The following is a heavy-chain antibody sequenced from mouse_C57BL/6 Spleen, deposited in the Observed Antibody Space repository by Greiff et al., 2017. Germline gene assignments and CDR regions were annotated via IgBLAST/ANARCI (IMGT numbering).Heavy chain of an antibody. CDR3: ARSRDDYGYAMDY. J-gene: IGHJ4*01. CDR1: GYTFTSYG. Sequence: VQLQESGAELARPGASVKLSCKASGYTFTSYGISWVKQRTGQGLEWIGEIYPRSGNTYYNEKFKGKATLTADKSSSTAYMELRSLTSEDSAVYFCARSRDDYGYAMDYWGQGTSVTVSS. CDR2: IYPRSGNT. D-gene: IGHD2-4*01. V-gene: IGHV1-81*01.